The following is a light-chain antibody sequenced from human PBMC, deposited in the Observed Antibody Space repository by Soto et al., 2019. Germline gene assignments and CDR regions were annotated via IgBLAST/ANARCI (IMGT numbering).Light chain of an antibody. CDR2: GGS. CDR1: QSVSRN. CDR3: QQYNNWPPVRT. V-gene: IGKV3-15*01. J-gene: IGKJ1*01. Sequence: EIVMTQSPDTLSVSPGEGGTLSCRASQSVSRNVAWYQQKPGQAPRLLIYGGSTRVTGIPARFSGSGSGTEFTLTISSLQYEDFAVYYCQQYNNWPPVRTFGQGTKVEIK.